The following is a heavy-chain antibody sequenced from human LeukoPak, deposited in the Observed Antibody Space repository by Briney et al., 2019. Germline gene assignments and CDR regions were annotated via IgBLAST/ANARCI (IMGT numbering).Heavy chain of an antibody. Sequence: SETLSLTCAVYGGSFSGYYWSWIRQPPGKGLEWIGEINHSGSTNYNPSLKSRVTISVDTSKNQFSLKLSSVPAADTAVYYGASDYVNPAGGGAAAGKVTPRRFDYWGQGTLVTVSS. CDR1: GGSFSGYY. J-gene: IGHJ4*02. CDR3: ASDYVNPAGGGAAAGKVTPRRFDY. CDR2: INHSGST. V-gene: IGHV4-34*01. D-gene: IGHD6-13*01.